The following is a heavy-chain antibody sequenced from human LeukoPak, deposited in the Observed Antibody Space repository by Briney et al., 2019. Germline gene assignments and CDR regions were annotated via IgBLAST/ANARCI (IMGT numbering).Heavy chain of an antibody. CDR2: VVPMFGIR. D-gene: IGHD5-12*01. J-gene: IGHJ4*02. V-gene: IGHV1-69*04. Sequence: RASVKVSFKTSGGTFNNYAISWVRQAPGQGLEWMGRVVPMFGIRNYPQTFRGRVNITADKATNTAYMELRSLRAEDTAIYYCATEPSRSYSFDHLDFWGLGTQVTVSS. CDR3: ATEPSRSYSFDHLDF. CDR1: GGTFNNYA.